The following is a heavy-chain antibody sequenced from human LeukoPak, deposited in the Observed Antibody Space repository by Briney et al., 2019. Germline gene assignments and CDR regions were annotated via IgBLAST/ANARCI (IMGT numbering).Heavy chain of an antibody. CDR1: GYTFTSYD. Sequence: ASVKVSCKASGYTFTSYDINWVRQATGQGLEWMGWINPNSGGTNYAQKFQGRVTMTRDTSISTAYMELSRLRSDDTAVYYCARDKGRYCSGGSCYSERWFDPWGQGTLVTVSS. CDR2: INPNSGGT. V-gene: IGHV1-2*02. D-gene: IGHD2-15*01. J-gene: IGHJ5*02. CDR3: ARDKGRYCSGGSCYSERWFDP.